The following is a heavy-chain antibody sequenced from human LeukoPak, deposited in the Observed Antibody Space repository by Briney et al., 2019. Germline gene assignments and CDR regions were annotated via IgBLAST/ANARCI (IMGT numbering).Heavy chain of an antibody. CDR3: TTLYNWNYEHADY. J-gene: IGHJ4*02. CDR1: GGSISSSS. CDR2: ISGSSVTR. D-gene: IGHD1-7*01. V-gene: IGHV3-48*01. Sequence: ETLSLTCTVSGGSISSSSYYWGWIRQAPGKGLEWVSYISGSSVTRYYADSVRGRFTISRDDAKNSLYLQMNSLRAEDSAVYYCTTLYNWNYEHADYWGQGTLVTVSS.